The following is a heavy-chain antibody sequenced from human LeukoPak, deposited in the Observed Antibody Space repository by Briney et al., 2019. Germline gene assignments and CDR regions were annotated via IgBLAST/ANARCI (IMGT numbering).Heavy chain of an antibody. Sequence: AETLCLTCEVSGVSISSRCWHWIRQPPGKGLEWVWHISSIGSTNYNPSLKSRVTISVDTSKNQFSLKLTSVTAADTAVYFCARDPTTVTKGLDIWGQGTMVTVSS. CDR2: ISSIGST. J-gene: IGHJ3*02. CDR1: GVSISSRC. V-gene: IGHV4-59*11. CDR3: ARDPTTVTKGLDI. D-gene: IGHD4-17*01.